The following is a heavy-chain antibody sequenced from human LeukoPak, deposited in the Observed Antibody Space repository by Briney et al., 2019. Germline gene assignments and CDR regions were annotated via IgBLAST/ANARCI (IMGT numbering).Heavy chain of an antibody. J-gene: IGHJ5*02. Sequence: SQTLSLTCTVSGGSNSSGSYYWSWIRQPAGTGLEWIGRIYTSGSTNYNPSLKSRVTISVDTSKNQFSLKLSSVTAADTAVYYCATQHIVVVTATEFDPWGQGTLVTVSS. CDR3: ATQHIVVVTATEFDP. D-gene: IGHD2-21*02. V-gene: IGHV4-61*02. CDR2: IYTSGST. CDR1: GGSNSSGSYY.